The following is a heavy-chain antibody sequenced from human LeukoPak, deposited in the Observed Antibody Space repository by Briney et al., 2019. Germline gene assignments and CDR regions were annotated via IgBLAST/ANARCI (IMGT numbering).Heavy chain of an antibody. V-gene: IGHV3-21*01. J-gene: IGHJ4*02. D-gene: IGHD6-19*01. Sequence: PGGSLRLSCAASGFTFSSYSMNWVRQAPGKGLEWVSSISSSSYIYYADSVKGRFTISRDNAKNSLYLQMNSLRAEDTAVYYCARDLQQWLVPEEGVEYYFDYWGQGTLVTVSS. CDR2: ISSSSYI. CDR3: ARDLQQWLVPEEGVEYYFDY. CDR1: GFTFSSYS.